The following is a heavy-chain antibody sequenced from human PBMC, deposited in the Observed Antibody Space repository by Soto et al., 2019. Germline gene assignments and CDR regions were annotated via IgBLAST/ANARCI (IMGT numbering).Heavy chain of an antibody. D-gene: IGHD6-13*01. J-gene: IGHJ4*02. CDR3: ARGGGSSYNNPEFDL. V-gene: IGHV4-59*01. CDR2: VSSTGCP. CDR1: GASITQYY. Sequence: HVQLQESGPGLVKPSETLSLTCTVSGASITQYYWNWIRQSPGKGLEWIVSVSSTGCPVYNPSLTSRVPLASDTARKPFSLTLNSLTAADTAVYHCARGGGSSYNNPEFDLWGQGALVSVSS.